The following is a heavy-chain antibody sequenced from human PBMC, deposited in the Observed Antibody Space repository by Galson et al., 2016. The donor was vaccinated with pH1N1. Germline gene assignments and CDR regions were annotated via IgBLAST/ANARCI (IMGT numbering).Heavy chain of an antibody. CDR2: IIPIFGTT. CDR1: GGTFSNSA. J-gene: IGHJ6*02. CDR3: SSPAIVRGGVYYHYGMDV. Sequence: SVKVSCKASGGTFSNSAVSWVRQAPGQGLEWMGGIIPIFGTTNYAQKIQGRVTITADQITSTSYMVLSSLRAEVTAIYYCSSPAIVRGGVYYHYGMDVWGQGPQVTVSS. D-gene: IGHD3-10*01. V-gene: IGHV1-69*13.